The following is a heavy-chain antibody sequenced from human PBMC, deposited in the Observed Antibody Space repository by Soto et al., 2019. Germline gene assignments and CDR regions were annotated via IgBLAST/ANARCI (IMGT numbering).Heavy chain of an antibody. CDR1: GFTFSSYW. D-gene: IGHD5-18*01. CDR3: AREKGYSYGCNY. CDR2: INSDGSST. V-gene: IGHV3-74*01. Sequence: GGSLRLSCAASGFTFSSYWMHWVRQAPGKGLVWVSRINSDGSSTSYADSVKGRFTISRDNAKNTLYLQMNSLRAEDTAVYYCAREKGYSYGCNYSGQGTLVTVSS. J-gene: IGHJ4*02.